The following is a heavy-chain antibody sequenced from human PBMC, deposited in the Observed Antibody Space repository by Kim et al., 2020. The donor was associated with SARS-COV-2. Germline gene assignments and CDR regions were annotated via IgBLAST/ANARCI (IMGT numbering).Heavy chain of an antibody. J-gene: IGHJ6*02. V-gene: IGHV3-23*01. Sequence: YANAGKGRFTIARETSKTPLYLQMNSLGAEDAAVYYCAKVEVGVRWGMDVWGQGTTVTVSS. D-gene: IGHD3-10*01. CDR3: AKVEVGVRWGMDV.